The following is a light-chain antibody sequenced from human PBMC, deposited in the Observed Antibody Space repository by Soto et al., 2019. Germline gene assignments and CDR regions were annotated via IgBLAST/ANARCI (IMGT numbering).Light chain of an antibody. CDR3: QYYGSSPYT. J-gene: IGKJ2*01. CDR1: QSVSSSH. CDR2: GAS. V-gene: IGKV3-20*01. Sequence: EIVLTQSPGTLSLSPGERGTLSCRASQSVSSSHLAWYQQKPGQAPMFLIYGASSRATGIPDRFSGSGSGTDFTLTISRLEPEDSAVYYCQYYGSSPYTFGQGTKLEIK.